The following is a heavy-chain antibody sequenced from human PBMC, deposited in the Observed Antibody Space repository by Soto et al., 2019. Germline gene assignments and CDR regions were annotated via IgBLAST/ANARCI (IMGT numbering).Heavy chain of an antibody. D-gene: IGHD3-16*01. CDR2: MYYNGNI. CDR1: GGSISNYY. V-gene: IGHV4-59*01. J-gene: IGHJ5*02. CDR3: ASGGNWFDP. Sequence: SETLSLTCNVSGGSISNYYWTWVRQSPEKGLEWIGYMYYNGNINYNPSLKSRVTISIDTSKNQFSLTLKSVTAADTAVYYCASGGNWFDPWGQGVLVTV.